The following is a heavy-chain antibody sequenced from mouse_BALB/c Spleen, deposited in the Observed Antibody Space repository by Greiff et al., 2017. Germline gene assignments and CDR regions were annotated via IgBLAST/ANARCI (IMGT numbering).Heavy chain of an antibody. CDR3: ARREGNFIFDY. Sequence: QVTLKVSGPGILQPSQTLSLTCSFSGFSLSTSGMGVSWIRQPSGKGLEWLAHIYWDDDKRYNPSLKSRLTISKDTSRNQVFLKITSVDTADTATYYCARREGNFIFDYWGQGTTLTVSS. D-gene: IGHD1-1*01. CDR1: GFSLSTSGMG. J-gene: IGHJ2*01. V-gene: IGHV8-12*01. CDR2: IYWDDDK.